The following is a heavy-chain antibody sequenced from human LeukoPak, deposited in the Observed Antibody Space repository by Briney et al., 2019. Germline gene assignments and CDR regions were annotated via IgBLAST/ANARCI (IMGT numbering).Heavy chain of an antibody. CDR3: ARHLHNQPSPSFDP. CDR2: IYTSGGT. CDR1: GGSVTTYY. D-gene: IGHD1-1*01. Sequence: SETLSLTCSVSGGSVTTYYWSWVRQPPGKGLEWIGYIYTSGGTNHNPSLKSRVTISVNTSKNQFSLKLTSVTAADTAVYYCARHLHNQPSPSFDPWGQGTLVTVSS. V-gene: IGHV4-4*09. J-gene: IGHJ5*02.